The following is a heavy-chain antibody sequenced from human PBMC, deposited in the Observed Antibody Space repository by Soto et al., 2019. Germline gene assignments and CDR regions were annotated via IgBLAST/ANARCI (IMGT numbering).Heavy chain of an antibody. Sequence: VQLVQSGAEVKKPGASVKVSCKASGYTFTSYHIHWVRQAPGQGLEWMGIINPSDGSTNYAQKFQGRVTMTRDTSTSIVYMELSSLRSEDTAVYYCARERGATFYFDIWGQGTLVTVSS. V-gene: IGHV1-46*01. J-gene: IGHJ4*02. D-gene: IGHD1-26*01. CDR2: INPSDGST. CDR1: GYTFTSYH. CDR3: ARERGATFYFDI.